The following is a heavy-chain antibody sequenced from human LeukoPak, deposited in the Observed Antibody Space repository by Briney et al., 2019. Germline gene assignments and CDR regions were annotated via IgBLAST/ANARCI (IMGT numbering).Heavy chain of an antibody. Sequence: SETLSLTCTVSNGSISSRSYYWGWLRQPPGKGLEWIWNIYYSGSTNYNPSRKSRVTISVDTSKNHFSLKLSSVAASDPAIYLRARNEFDFGSGYKFYFDSWGQGTLVTVSS. CDR2: IYYSGST. D-gene: IGHD3-3*01. J-gene: IGHJ4*02. CDR1: NGSISSRSYY. CDR3: ARNEFDFGSGYKFYFDS. V-gene: IGHV4-39*02.